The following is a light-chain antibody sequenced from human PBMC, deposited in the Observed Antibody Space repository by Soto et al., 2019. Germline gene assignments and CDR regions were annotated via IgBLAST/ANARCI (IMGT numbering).Light chain of an antibody. Sequence: QSVLTQPPSASGSPGQSVTISCTGASSDFADYKSVSRYQQHPGKAPKLVIYEDNKRPSGVPDRFSGSKSGNTASLTVSGLQAEDEADYYCSSYGGSNNLKVFGAGTKVTVL. CDR2: EDN. V-gene: IGLV2-8*01. J-gene: IGLJ1*01. CDR3: SSYGGSNNLKV. CDR1: SSDFADYKS.